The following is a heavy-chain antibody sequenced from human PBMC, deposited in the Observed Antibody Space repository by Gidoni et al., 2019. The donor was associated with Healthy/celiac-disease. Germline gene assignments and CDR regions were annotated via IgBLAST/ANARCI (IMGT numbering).Heavy chain of an antibody. V-gene: IGHV4-39*01. Sequence: QLQLHESGPGLVKPSETLSLPCTVSGGSLCCSSYYWGWIRHPPGKGLEWIGSIYYSGSTSYNPSLKSRVTISVDRSKNQLSLKLSSVTAADTAVYYCARLMNYYDSSGYLYAENWFDPWGQGTLVTVSS. D-gene: IGHD3-22*01. J-gene: IGHJ5*02. CDR3: ARLMNYYDSSGYLYAENWFDP. CDR1: GGSLCCSSYY. CDR2: IYYSGST.